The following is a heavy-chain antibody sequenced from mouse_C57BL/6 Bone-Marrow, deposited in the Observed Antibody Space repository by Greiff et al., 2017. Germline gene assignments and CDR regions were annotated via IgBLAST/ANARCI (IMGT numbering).Heavy chain of an antibody. CDR2: ISSGGDYT. CDR3: TRDGFYGNYARFAY. D-gene: IGHD2-1*01. Sequence: EVKLVESGEGLVKPGGSLKLSCAASGFTFSSYAMSWVRQTPEKRLEWVAYISSGGDYTYYADTVKGRFTISRDNAKNTLYLQMSSLKSEDTAMYYCTRDGFYGNYARFAYWGQGTLVTVSA. CDR1: GFTFSSYA. V-gene: IGHV5-9-1*02. J-gene: IGHJ3*01.